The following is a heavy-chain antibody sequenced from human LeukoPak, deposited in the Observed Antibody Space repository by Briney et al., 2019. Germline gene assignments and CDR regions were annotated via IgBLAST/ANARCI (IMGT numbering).Heavy chain of an antibody. V-gene: IGHV1-18*01. J-gene: IGHJ4*02. CDR1: GYTFTSYG. D-gene: IGHD1-26*01. CDR2: ISAYNGNT. CDR3: ARTKWELLGPFDY. Sequence: GASVKVSCKASGYTFTSYGISWVRQAPEQGFNWLGWISAYNGNTNYAQKLQGRVTMTTDTSTSTAYMELRSLRSDDTAVYYCARTKWELLGPFDYWGQGTLVTVSS.